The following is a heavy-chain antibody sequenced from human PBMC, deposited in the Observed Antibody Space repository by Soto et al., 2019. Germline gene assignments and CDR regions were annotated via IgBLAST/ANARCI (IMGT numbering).Heavy chain of an antibody. CDR3: AKGVSTDYYDSSGYYQPEFYFDY. V-gene: IGHV3-23*01. Sequence: GGSLRLSCAASGFTFSSYAMSWVRQAPGKGLEWVSAISGSGGSTYYADSVKGRFTISRDNSKNTLYLQMNSLRAEDTAVYYCAKGVSTDYYDSSGYYQPEFYFDYWGQGTLVTVSS. J-gene: IGHJ4*02. D-gene: IGHD3-22*01. CDR2: ISGSGGST. CDR1: GFTFSSYA.